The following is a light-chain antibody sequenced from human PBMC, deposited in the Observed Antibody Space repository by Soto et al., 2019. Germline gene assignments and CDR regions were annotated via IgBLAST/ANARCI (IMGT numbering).Light chain of an antibody. Sequence: QSALTQPPSASGSPGQSVTISCTGTSSDVADYQYVSWYQQHPGKAPKLMIYEVNQRPSGVPDRCSGSKSGSTASLTVSGLQPEDEADYYCSSYAGSSTYVFGTGTKLTVL. V-gene: IGLV2-8*01. J-gene: IGLJ1*01. CDR1: SSDVADYQY. CDR2: EVN. CDR3: SSYAGSSTYV.